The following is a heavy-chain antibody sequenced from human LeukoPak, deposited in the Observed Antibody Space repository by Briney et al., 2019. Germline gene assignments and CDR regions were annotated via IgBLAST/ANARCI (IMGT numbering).Heavy chain of an antibody. CDR3: ARHRRVRGTYYDILTGPSNDY. Sequence: GESLKISCKGSGYSFTSYWIGWVRQMPGKGLEWMGIIYPGDSDTRYSPSFQGQVTISADKSISTAYLQWSSLKASDTAMYYCARHRRVRGTYYDILTGPSNDYWGQGTLVTVSS. D-gene: IGHD3-9*01. CDR2: IYPGDSDT. V-gene: IGHV5-51*01. CDR1: GYSFTSYW. J-gene: IGHJ4*02.